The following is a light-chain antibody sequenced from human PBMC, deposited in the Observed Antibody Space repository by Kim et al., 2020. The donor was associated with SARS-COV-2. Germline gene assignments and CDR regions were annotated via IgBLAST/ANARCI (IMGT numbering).Light chain of an antibody. CDR3: QSADSSDTFWV. CDR1: ALPKQY. CDR2: EDT. Sequence: PGQTARITCSGDALPKQYAYWFQQKAGQAPVVMIYEDTERPSGIPERFSGSTSGTTVTLTIRGVQAEDEADYYCQSADSSDTFWVFGGGTQLTVL. J-gene: IGLJ3*02. V-gene: IGLV3-25*03.